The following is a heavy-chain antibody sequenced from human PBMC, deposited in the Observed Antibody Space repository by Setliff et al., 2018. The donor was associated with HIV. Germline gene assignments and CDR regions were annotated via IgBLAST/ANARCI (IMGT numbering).Heavy chain of an antibody. CDR3: VNRAWLES. CDR2: ISESG. CDR1: GFAFSSQA. Sequence: GGSLRLPCAASGFAFSSQAMSWVRQAPGKGLDWVSVISESGYSADSVKGRFTISRDNSKNMLYLQMNNLTTEDTAVYYCVNRAWLESWGQGTLVTVSS. J-gene: IGHJ4*02. V-gene: IGHV3-23*01.